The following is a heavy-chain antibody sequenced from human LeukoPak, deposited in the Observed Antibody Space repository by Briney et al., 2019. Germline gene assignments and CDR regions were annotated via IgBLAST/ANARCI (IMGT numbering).Heavy chain of an antibody. J-gene: IGHJ3*02. CDR2: ISYDGSNK. D-gene: IGHD3-22*01. V-gene: IGHV3-30-3*01. CDR3: AREVVVITGDAFDI. CDR1: GFTFSSYA. Sequence: PGGSLRLSCAASGFTFSSYAMHWVRQAPGKGLEWVAVISYDGSNKYYADSVKGRLTISRDNSKNTLYLQMNSLRAEDTAVYYCAREVVVITGDAFDIWGQGTMVTVSS.